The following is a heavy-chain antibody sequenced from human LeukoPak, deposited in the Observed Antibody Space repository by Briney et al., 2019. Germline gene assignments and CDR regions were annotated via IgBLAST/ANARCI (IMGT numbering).Heavy chain of an antibody. V-gene: IGHV6-1*01. D-gene: IGHD3-10*01. CDR1: GDIVSSNSAA. CDR2: TYYRSNLYN. J-gene: IGHJ4*02. Sequence: SQTLSLTCAISGDIVSSNSAAWNWIRQSPARGLEWLVRTYYRSNLYNDYAVSVKNRITINPDTSKNQFSLQLNSVTPEDTAVYYCARAVVTMVRGVERGQSYFDYWGQGTLVTVSS. CDR3: ARAVVTMVRGVERGQSYFDY.